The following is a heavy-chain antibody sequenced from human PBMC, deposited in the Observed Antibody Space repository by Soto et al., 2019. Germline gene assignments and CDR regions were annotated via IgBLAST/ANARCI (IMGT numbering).Heavy chain of an antibody. J-gene: IGHJ4*02. V-gene: IGHV4-34*01. CDR2: INHSGST. CDR1: GGSFSGYY. D-gene: IGHD2-15*01. Sequence: PSETLSLTCAVYGGSFSGYYWSWIRQPPGKGLEWIGEINHSGSTNYNPSLKSRVTISVDTSKNQFSLKLSSVTAADTAVYYCARDGSHCSGGSCYSDYWGQGTLGTVSS. CDR3: ARDGSHCSGGSCYSDY.